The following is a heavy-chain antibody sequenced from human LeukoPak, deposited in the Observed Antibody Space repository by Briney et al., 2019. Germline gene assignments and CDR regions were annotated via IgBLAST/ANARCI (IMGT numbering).Heavy chain of an antibody. J-gene: IGHJ3*02. D-gene: IGHD3-22*01. Sequence: PSETLSLTCTVSGGSISSYYWSWIRQPPGKGLEWIGYIYYSGSTNYNPSLKSRVTISVDTSKNQFSLKLSSVTAADTAVYYCARLYYYDSSGDAFDIWGQGTMVTVSP. CDR2: IYYSGST. CDR3: ARLYYYDSSGDAFDI. V-gene: IGHV4-59*08. CDR1: GGSISSYY.